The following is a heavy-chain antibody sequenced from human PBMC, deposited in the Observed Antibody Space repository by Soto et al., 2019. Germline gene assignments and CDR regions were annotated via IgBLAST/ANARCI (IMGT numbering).Heavy chain of an antibody. J-gene: IGHJ4*02. CDR2: IYWDDDK. Sequence: QITLKESGPMLVKPTQTLTLTCTYSGFSLRTTGVGVGWIRQPPGKALEWLGIIYWDDDKRYSPSLKSRLTLTSDISKSQVVLTMTNMGPVDTATYFCAHTWGLPFDYWGPGNLVIVSS. CDR3: AHTWGLPFDY. D-gene: IGHD3-16*01. CDR1: GFSLRTTGVG. V-gene: IGHV2-5*02.